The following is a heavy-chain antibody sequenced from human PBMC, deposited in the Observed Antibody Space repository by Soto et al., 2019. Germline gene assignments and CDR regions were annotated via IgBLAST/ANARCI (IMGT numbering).Heavy chain of an antibody. V-gene: IGHV1-69*04. D-gene: IGHD5-12*01. J-gene: IGHJ4*02. Sequence: ASVKVSCKASGGTFSSYTISWVRQAPGQGLEWMGRIIPILGIANYAQKFQGRVTITADKSTSTAYMELSSLRSEDTAVYYCARDRASGYDFPAYFDYWGQGTLVTVSS. CDR1: GGTFSSYT. CDR2: IIPILGIA. CDR3: ARDRASGYDFPAYFDY.